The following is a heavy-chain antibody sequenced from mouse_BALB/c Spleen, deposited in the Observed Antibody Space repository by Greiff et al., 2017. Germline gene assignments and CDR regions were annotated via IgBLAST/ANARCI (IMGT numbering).Heavy chain of an antibody. CDR1: GFTFSSYA. J-gene: IGHJ4*01. Sequence: EVMLVESGGGLVKPGGSLKLSCAASGFTFSSYAMSWVRQTPEKRLEWVASISSGGSTYYPDSVKGRFTISRDNARNILYLQMSSLRSEDTAMYYCARGLSTMITTYYAMDYWGQGTSVTVSS. V-gene: IGHV5-6-5*01. CDR2: ISSGGST. D-gene: IGHD2-4*01. CDR3: ARGLSTMITTYYAMDY.